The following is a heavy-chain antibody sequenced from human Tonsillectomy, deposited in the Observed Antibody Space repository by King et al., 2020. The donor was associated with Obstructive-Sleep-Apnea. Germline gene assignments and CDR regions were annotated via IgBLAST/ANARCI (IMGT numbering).Heavy chain of an antibody. J-gene: IGHJ4*02. D-gene: IGHD4-17*01. CDR2: ISTSGRTA. CDR3: ARDARGYGDWFDF. V-gene: IGHV3-11*01. Sequence: VQLVESGGGLVRPGGSLRLSCAASGFTFSDHYMGWIRQAPGKGLEWISYISTSGRTAYFADSGKGRFAISRDNAKNSVHLQMNSLRAEDTAFYYCARDARGYGDWFDFWGQGTLVTVSS. CDR1: GFTFSDHY.